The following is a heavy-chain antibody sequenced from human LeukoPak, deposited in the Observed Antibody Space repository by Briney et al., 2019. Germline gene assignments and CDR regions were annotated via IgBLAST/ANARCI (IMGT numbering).Heavy chain of an antibody. CDR2: ISPSSTNI. D-gene: IGHD2-8*01. V-gene: IGHV3-21*06. Sequence: GGSLRLSCAASGFTFSAHTMSWVRQAPGKGLEWVSSISPSSTNIFQPASMKGRFTISRDNAKNSLFLQIHSLRVEDTAVYYCAREEWYAFYFDPWGQGTPVTVSS. CDR1: GFTFSAHT. J-gene: IGHJ5*01. CDR3: AREEWYAFYFDP.